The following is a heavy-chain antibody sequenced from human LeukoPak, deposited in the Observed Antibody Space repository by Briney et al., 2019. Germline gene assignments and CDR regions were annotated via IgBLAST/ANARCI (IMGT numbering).Heavy chain of an antibody. CDR2: ISGSGGST. D-gene: IGHD3-10*01. J-gene: IGHJ4*02. Sequence: GGSLRLSCAASGFTFSSYAMSWVRQAPGKGLEWVSAISGSGGSTYYADSVKGRFTISRDNSKNTLYLQINSLRAEDTAVYYCAKVGGSGSYSYYFDYWGQGTLVTVSS. V-gene: IGHV3-23*01. CDR1: GFTFSSYA. CDR3: AKVGGSGSYSYYFDY.